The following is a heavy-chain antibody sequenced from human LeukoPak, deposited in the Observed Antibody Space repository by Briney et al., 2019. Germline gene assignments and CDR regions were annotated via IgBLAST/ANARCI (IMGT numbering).Heavy chain of an antibody. CDR3: ARYGSGTYPRFDY. Sequence: SETLSLTCTVSGGSIRGYYWSWIRQPPGKGLEWIGYIYYSGSTIYNPSLQSRVTISVDTSKNQFSLNLTSVTAADTAVYYCARYGSGTYPRFDYWGQGILVTVSS. V-gene: IGHV4-59*08. J-gene: IGHJ4*02. D-gene: IGHD3-10*01. CDR1: GGSIRGYY. CDR2: IYYSGST.